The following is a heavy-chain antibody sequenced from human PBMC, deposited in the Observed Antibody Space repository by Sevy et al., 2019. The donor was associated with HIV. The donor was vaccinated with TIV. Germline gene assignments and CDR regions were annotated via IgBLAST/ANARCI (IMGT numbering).Heavy chain of an antibody. CDR1: GGSVSRGNYY. D-gene: IGHD3-22*01. Sequence: SETLSLTCTVSGGSVSRGNYYWSWIRQPPGKGLEWIGHIYSSGSNKYNPSLKSRVTISVDTSKNQFSLNLSSVTAADTAVYYWARTHDSSGYYYYYMDVWGKGSTVTVSS. V-gene: IGHV4-61*01. CDR2: IYSSGSN. J-gene: IGHJ6*03. CDR3: ARTHDSSGYYYYYMDV.